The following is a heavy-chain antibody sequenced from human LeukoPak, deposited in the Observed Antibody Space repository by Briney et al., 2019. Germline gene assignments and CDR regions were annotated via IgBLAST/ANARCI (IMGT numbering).Heavy chain of an antibody. CDR1: GYTFTGYY. J-gene: IGHJ3*02. Sequence: ASVKVSCKASGYTFTGYYMHWVRQAPGQGLEWMGRINPNSGGTNYAQKFQGRVTMTRDTSISTAYMELSRLRSDDTAVYYCAISTYYYEGVCFDIWGQGTMVTVSS. V-gene: IGHV1-2*06. CDR2: INPNSGGT. CDR3: AISTYYYEGVCFDI. D-gene: IGHD3-22*01.